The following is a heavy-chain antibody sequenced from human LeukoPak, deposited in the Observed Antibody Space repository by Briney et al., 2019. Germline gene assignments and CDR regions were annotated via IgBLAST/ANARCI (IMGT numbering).Heavy chain of an antibody. CDR3: ARGDRITVTMFRPRPYIDY. CDR2: ISHSGSS. Sequence: SQTLSLTCAVYGGSFSGYYWSWISQPPGKGLEWIGEISHSGSSNYNPSLKSRVTISVDTSKNQFSLKLTSVTAADTAVYYCARGDRITVTMFRPRPYIDYWGQGSLATVSS. J-gene: IGHJ4*02. D-gene: IGHD4-17*01. CDR1: GGSFSGYY. V-gene: IGHV4-34*01.